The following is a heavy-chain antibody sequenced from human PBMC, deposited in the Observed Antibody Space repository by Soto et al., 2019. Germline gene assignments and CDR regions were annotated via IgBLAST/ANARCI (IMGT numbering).Heavy chain of an antibody. J-gene: IGHJ4*02. CDR3: ARDSYYHSSRGYCGFDY. CDR1: GLSFSRYG. D-gene: IGHD3-22*01. CDR2: ISYDGSNK. V-gene: IGHV3-30*03. Sequence: QVQLVESGGGVVQPGRSLRLSCADYGLSFSRYGMHWVRQAPGEGLEWVAAISYDGSNKNYLASVEGRFTISRDNSKNTLYLQMNALRPENTAVYYGARDSYYHSSRGYCGFDYLGQGTLVTVSS.